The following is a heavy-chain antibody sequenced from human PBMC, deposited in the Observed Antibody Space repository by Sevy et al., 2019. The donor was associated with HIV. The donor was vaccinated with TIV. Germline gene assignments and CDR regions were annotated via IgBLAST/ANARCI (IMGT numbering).Heavy chain of an antibody. D-gene: IGHD1-26*01. CDR1: GFTFSANW. J-gene: IGHJ4*02. CDR2: IKADGSDK. Sequence: GGSLRLSCAASGFTFSANWMNWVRQAPGKGLEWVANIKADGSDKHYVDSVEGRFTISRDNAKNSLYLQMNSLRADDTAMYYCARGVGLDCWGQGALVTVSS. V-gene: IGHV3-7*01. CDR3: ARGVGLDC.